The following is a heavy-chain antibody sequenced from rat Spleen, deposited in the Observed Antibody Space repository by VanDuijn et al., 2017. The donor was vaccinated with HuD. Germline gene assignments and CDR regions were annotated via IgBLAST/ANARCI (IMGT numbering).Heavy chain of an antibody. CDR2: ISPSGGRT. CDR1: GFTFSTSW. Sequence: EVQLVESGGGLVQPGSPLKLSCAASGFTFSTSWLNWIRQAPTKGLEWVASISPSGGRTNYRDSVKGRFTISRDNVKSTLYLQIDSLKSEDTATYYCARHGRGGTTYYYVMDVWGQGASVTVSS. D-gene: IGHD4-3*01. CDR3: ARHGRGGTTYYYVMDV. V-gene: IGHV5-19*01. J-gene: IGHJ4*01.